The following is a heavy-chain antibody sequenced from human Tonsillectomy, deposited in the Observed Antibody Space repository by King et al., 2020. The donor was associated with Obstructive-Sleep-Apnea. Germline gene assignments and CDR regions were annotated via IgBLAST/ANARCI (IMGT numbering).Heavy chain of an antibody. CDR2: IRNKDKKYTT. CDR3: ARDLGSPTVGAK. V-gene: IGHV3-72*01. CDR1: GFIFSDHY. Sequence: VQLVESGGGLVQPGGSLRLSCAASGFIFSDHYMDWVRQAPGKGLEGVGRIRNKDKKYTTEYAASVKGRFTIARDDSKSSLYLQMGGLKTEDPAVYYCARDLGSPTVGAKWGQGTLVTVSS. D-gene: IGHD1-26*01. J-gene: IGHJ4*02.